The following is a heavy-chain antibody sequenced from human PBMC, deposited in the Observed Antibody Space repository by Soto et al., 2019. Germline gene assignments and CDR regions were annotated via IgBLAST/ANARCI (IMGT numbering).Heavy chain of an antibody. D-gene: IGHD6-13*01. J-gene: IGHJ4*02. V-gene: IGHV3-11*01. Sequence: GGSLRLSCAASGFTFSDYYMSWIRQAPGKGLEWVSYISSSGSTIYYADSVKDRFTISRDNAKNSLYLQMNSLRAEDTAVYYCARDSIAAAGYFDYWGQGTLVTVSS. CDR3: ARDSIAAAGYFDY. CDR2: ISSSGSTI. CDR1: GFTFSDYY.